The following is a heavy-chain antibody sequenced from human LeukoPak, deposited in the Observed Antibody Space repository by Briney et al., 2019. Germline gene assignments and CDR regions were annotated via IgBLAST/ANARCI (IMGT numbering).Heavy chain of an antibody. Sequence: GGSLRLSCAASGFTFSSYSMNWVRQAPGKGLEWVSSISSSSSYIYYADSVKCRFTISRDNAKNSLYLQMNSLRAEDTAVYYCAELGITMIGGVWGKGTTVTISS. CDR3: AELGITMIGGV. D-gene: IGHD3-10*02. J-gene: IGHJ6*04. CDR1: GFTFSSYS. V-gene: IGHV3-21*01. CDR2: ISSSSSYI.